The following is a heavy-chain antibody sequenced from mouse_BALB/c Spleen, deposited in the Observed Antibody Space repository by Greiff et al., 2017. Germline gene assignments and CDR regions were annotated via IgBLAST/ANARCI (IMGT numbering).Heavy chain of an antibody. CDR1: GFTFSNYW. J-gene: IGHJ3*01. D-gene: IGHD2-14*01. Sequence: EVKVVESGGGLVQPGGSMKLSCVASGFTFSNYWMNWVRQSPEKGLEWVAEIRLKSNNYATHYAESVKGRFTISRDDSKSSVYLQMNNLRAEDTGIYYCTRLYRYDEAWFAYWGQGTLVTVSA. V-gene: IGHV6-6*02. CDR3: TRLYRYDEAWFAY. CDR2: IRLKSNNYAT.